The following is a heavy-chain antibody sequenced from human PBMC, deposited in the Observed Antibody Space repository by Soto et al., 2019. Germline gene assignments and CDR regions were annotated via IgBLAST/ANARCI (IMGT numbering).Heavy chain of an antibody. J-gene: IGHJ6*02. CDR2: ISAYNGNT. CDR1: GYTFTSYG. Sequence: ASVKVSCKASGYTFTSYGISWVRQAPGQGLEWMGWISAYNGNTNYAQKLQGRVTMTTDTSTSTAYMELRSLRSDDTAVYYCARLEVVGDVYYYYGIDVWGQGTTVTVSS. D-gene: IGHD1-26*01. V-gene: IGHV1-18*01. CDR3: ARLEVVGDVYYYYGIDV.